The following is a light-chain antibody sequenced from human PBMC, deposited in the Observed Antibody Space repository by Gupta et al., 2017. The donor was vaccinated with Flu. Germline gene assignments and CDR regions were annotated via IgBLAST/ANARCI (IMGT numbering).Light chain of an antibody. Sequence: QSALTQPASVSGSPGQSITISCTGTSSDVGGYNYVSWYQQHPGKAPKLMIYEVSKRPSGVANRFSGSKSGNTAPLTISGLQAEDEADYYCSSYTSSSTLVFGGGTKLTVL. CDR2: EVS. CDR1: SSDVGGYNY. CDR3: SSYTSSSTLV. J-gene: IGLJ2*01. V-gene: IGLV2-14*01.